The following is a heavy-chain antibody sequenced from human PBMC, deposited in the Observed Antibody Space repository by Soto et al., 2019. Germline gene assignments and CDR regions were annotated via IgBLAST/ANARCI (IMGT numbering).Heavy chain of an antibody. CDR3: ARGLGYVVLPAAIVWFDP. D-gene: IGHD2-2*01. CDR1: GGSFSDYY. V-gene: IGHV4-34*01. J-gene: IGHJ5*02. Sequence: SETLSLTCAVYGGSFSDYYWSWIRQPPGKGLEWIGEINHSGSTNYNPSLKSRVTISVDTSKNQFSLKLSSVTAADTAMYYCARGLGYVVLPAAIVWFDPWGQGTLVTVSS. CDR2: INHSGST.